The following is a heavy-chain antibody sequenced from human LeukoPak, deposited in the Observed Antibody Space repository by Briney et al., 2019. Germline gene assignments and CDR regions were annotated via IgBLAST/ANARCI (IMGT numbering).Heavy chain of an antibody. CDR2: MNPSSGNT. J-gene: IGHJ4*02. V-gene: IGHV1-8*01. Sequence: GASVKVSCKASGYTFISYEINWVRQATGQGLEWMGWMNPSSGNTGYAQKFQGRVTMTRNTSISTAYMELSSLRSEDTAVYYCAREMVQLNGDFHYWGQGTLVIVSS. CDR3: AREMVQLNGDFHY. CDR1: GYTFISYE. D-gene: IGHD3-10*01.